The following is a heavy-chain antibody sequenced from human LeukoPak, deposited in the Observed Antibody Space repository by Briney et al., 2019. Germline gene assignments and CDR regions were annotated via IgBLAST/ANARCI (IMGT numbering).Heavy chain of an antibody. V-gene: IGHV3-33*01. Sequence: GGSLRLSCAASGFTFSSYGMHWVRQAPGNGLEWVAVIWYDGSNKYYADSVKGRFTISRDNSKNTLYLQMNSLRAEDTAVYYCARETGYCSSTSCLADYYYYGMDVWGQGTTVTVSS. D-gene: IGHD2-2*01. J-gene: IGHJ6*02. CDR3: ARETGYCSSTSCLADYYYYGMDV. CDR2: IWYDGSNK. CDR1: GFTFSSYG.